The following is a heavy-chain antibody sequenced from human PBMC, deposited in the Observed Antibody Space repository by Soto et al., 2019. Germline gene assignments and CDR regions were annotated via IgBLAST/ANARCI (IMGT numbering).Heavy chain of an antibody. Sequence: SETLSLTCTVSGGSISSYYWSWIRQPPGKGLEWIGYIYYSGITNYNPFLKSRVTISVDTSKNQFSLKLSFVTAADTAVYYCARRGYYYDSSGYAFDIWGQGTMVTVSS. J-gene: IGHJ3*02. CDR3: ARRGYYYDSSGYAFDI. CDR1: GGSISSYY. V-gene: IGHV4-59*08. CDR2: IYYSGIT. D-gene: IGHD3-22*01.